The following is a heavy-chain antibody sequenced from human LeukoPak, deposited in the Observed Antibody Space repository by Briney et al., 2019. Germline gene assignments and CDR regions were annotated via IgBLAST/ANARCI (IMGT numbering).Heavy chain of an antibody. J-gene: IGHJ4*02. Sequence: GGSLRLSCAASGFTFSDYYMSWIRQAPGKGLEWVSYISSSGSTIYYADSVKGRFTISRDNAKNSLYLQMNSLRTEDTALYYCAKEGVVTAAFDYWGQGTLVTVSS. V-gene: IGHV3-11*01. D-gene: IGHD2-21*02. CDR1: GFTFSDYY. CDR2: ISSSGSTI. CDR3: AKEGVVTAAFDY.